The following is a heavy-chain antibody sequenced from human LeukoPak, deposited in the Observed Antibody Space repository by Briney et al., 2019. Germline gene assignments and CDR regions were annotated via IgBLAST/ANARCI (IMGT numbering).Heavy chain of an antibody. CDR2: ISSSGSTI. CDR1: GFTFSDYY. D-gene: IGHD3-3*01. CDR3: ARITIFGVVEALGSSGMDV. J-gene: IGHJ6*02. V-gene: IGHV3-11*01. Sequence: PGGSLRLSCAASGFTFSDYYMSWIRQAPGKGLEWVSYISSSGSTIYYADSVKGRFTISRDNAKNSLYLQMNSLRAEDTAVYYCARITIFGVVEALGSSGMDVWGLGTTVTVSS.